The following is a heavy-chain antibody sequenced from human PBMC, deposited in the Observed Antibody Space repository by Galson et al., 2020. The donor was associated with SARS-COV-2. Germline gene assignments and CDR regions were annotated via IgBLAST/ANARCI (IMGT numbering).Heavy chain of an antibody. V-gene: IGHV3-30*04. CDR2: ISYDGSNK. CDR3: ARDGSGWYLDY. J-gene: IGHJ4*02. CDR1: GFTFSSYA. Sequence: GGSLRLSCAASGFTFSSYAMHWVRQAPGKGLEWVAVISYDGSNKYYADSVKGRFTISRDNSKNTLYLQMNSLRAEDTAVYYCARDGSGWYLDYWGQGTLVTVSS. D-gene: IGHD6-19*01.